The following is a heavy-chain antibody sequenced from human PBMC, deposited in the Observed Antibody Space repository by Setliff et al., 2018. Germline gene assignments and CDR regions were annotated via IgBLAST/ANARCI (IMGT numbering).Heavy chain of an antibody. Sequence: SVKVSCKASGGTFSSYAISWVRQAPGQGLEWMGRIIPIFGTANYAQKVQGRVTITADRSTSTAYMELSSLRSEDTAVYYCARGRHPPWSGYPYYYMDVWGKGTTVTVSS. CDR1: GGTFSSYA. V-gene: IGHV1-69*06. J-gene: IGHJ6*03. CDR2: IIPIFGTA. D-gene: IGHD3-3*01. CDR3: ARGRHPPWSGYPYYYMDV.